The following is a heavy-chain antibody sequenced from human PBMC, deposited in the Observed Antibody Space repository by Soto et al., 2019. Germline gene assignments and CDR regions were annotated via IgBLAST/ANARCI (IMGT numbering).Heavy chain of an antibody. CDR3: ASYYYDSSGYYYFDY. Sequence: SETLSLSCTVSSGSISSYYWSWIRQPPGKGLEWIGYIYYSGSTNYNPSLKSRVTISVDTSKNQFSLKLSSVTAADTAVYYCASYYYDSSGYYYFDYWGQGTLVTVSS. CDR1: SGSISSYY. J-gene: IGHJ4*02. D-gene: IGHD3-22*01. CDR2: IYYSGST. V-gene: IGHV4-59*01.